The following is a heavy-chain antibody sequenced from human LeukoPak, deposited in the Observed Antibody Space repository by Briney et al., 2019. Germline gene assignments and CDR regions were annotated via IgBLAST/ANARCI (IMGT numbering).Heavy chain of an antibody. D-gene: IGHD2-21*02. V-gene: IGHV3-21*01. CDR1: GFTFSSYT. J-gene: IGHJ4*01. Sequence: GGSLRLSCAASGFTFSSYTMNWVRQAPGKGLEWVSSIAGSSGYISYADSVKGRFTVSRDNAKKSLYLQMTSLTAEDTAVYYCARDRGAYCGGDCYLGFDYWGRGTLVTVSS. CDR2: IAGSSGYI. CDR3: ARDRGAYCGGDCYLGFDY.